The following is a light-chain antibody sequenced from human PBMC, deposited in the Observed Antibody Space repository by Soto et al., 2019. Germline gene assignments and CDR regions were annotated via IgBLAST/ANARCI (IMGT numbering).Light chain of an antibody. V-gene: IGLV1-44*01. Sequence: QSVLTQPPSASGTPGQRVTISCSGSRSNIGSNTVNWYQQLPGTAPKLLIYSNNQRPSGVPDRFSGSKSGTSASLAISGLQSEDEADYYCAAWDDSLNGREVVFGGGTKLTVL. CDR3: AAWDDSLNGREVV. CDR2: SNN. J-gene: IGLJ2*01. CDR1: RSNIGSNT.